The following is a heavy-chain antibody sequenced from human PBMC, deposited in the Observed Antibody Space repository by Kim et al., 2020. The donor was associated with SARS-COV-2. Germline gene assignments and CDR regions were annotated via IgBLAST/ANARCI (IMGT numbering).Heavy chain of an antibody. CDR1: GFTFDDYG. V-gene: IGHV3-20*01. Sequence: GGSLRLSCAASGFTFDDYGMSWVRQAPGKGLEWVSGINWNGGSTGYADSVKGRFTISRDNAKNSLYLQMNSLRAEDTSLYHCARVTGDSSGYYLLDYWGRGTLVTVSS. J-gene: IGHJ4*02. CDR3: ARVTGDSSGYYLLDY. D-gene: IGHD3-22*01. CDR2: INWNGGST.